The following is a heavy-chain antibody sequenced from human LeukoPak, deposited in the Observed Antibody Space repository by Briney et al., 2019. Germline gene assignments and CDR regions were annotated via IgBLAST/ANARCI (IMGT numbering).Heavy chain of an antibody. CDR2: IWSDGSTK. D-gene: IGHD2-2*01. CDR1: GFTFSSSG. CDR3: ARDAATSVGMPHY. V-gene: IGHV3-33*01. Sequence: GRSLRLSCVASGFTFSSSGMHWVRQAPGKGLEWVAIIWSDGSTKYYVGSVKGRFTISRDSSKSTLYLQMNSLRAEDTAVYYCARDAATSVGMPHYWGQGTVVTVSS. J-gene: IGHJ4*02.